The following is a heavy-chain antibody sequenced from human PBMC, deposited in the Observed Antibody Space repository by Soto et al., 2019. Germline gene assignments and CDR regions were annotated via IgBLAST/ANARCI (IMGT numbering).Heavy chain of an antibody. V-gene: IGHV1-24*01. CDR3: ATDLTFFYDILTGYPNWFDP. CDR1: GYTLTELS. CDR2: FDPEDGET. Sequence: ASVKVSCKVSGYTLTELSMHWVRQAPGKGLEWMGGFDPEDGETIYAQKFQGRVTMTEDTSTDTAYMELSSLRSEDTAVYYCATDLTFFYDILTGYPNWFDPWGQRALVTVSS. D-gene: IGHD3-9*01. J-gene: IGHJ5*02.